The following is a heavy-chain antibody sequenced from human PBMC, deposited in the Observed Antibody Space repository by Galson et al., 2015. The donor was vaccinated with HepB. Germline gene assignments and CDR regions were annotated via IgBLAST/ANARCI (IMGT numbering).Heavy chain of an antibody. CDR3: AGVYGTYYRPNFHY. Sequence: SLRLSCAASGLTFSYYWMHWVRQAPGKGLVWVSRINSDGSSAIYADSVRGRFTISRDNAKNTLYLQMHALRAEDTAVYYCAGVYGTYYRPNFHYWGQGILVTVSS. CDR2: INSDGSSA. CDR1: GLTFSYYW. D-gene: IGHD1-26*01. J-gene: IGHJ4*02. V-gene: IGHV3-74*01.